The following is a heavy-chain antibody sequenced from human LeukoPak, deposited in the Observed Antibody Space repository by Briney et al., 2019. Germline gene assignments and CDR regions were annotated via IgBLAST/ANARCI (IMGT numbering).Heavy chain of an antibody. V-gene: IGHV3-23*01. CDR2: ITGSGGST. J-gene: IGHJ4*02. CDR3: ATLPRGPTGYVGYGGEDY. Sequence: GGALSPSCAASGFTFSIYAMTWVRQAPGKGLQWVSAITGSGGSTYYAESVKGRFTMSRDNSKNTLYLRMNGLRAEDTAVYYCATLPRGPTGYVGYGGEDYWGQGTLVTVSS. CDR1: GFTFSIYA. D-gene: IGHD5-12*01.